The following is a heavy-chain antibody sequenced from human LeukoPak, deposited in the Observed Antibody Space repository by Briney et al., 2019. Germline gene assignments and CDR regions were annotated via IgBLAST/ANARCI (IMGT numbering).Heavy chain of an antibody. CDR1: GYNFTSYW. CDR2: IYPGDSDT. CDR3: ATRSDGYSQFDF. D-gene: IGHD5-24*01. J-gene: IGHJ4*02. Sequence: GESLKISSKASGYNFTSYWIGWVRQMPGKGLEWMGIIYPGDSDTRYSPSFQGQVTISANKSVSTAYLQWSSLKASDSAIYYCATRSDGYSQFDFWGQGTLVTVSS. V-gene: IGHV5-51*01.